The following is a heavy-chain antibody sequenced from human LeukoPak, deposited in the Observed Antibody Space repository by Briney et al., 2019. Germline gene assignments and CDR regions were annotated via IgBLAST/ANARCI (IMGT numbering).Heavy chain of an antibody. CDR2: IYYSGSS. J-gene: IGHJ4*02. CDR3: ARHATPLTTTCHFDN. D-gene: IGHD2-15*01. V-gene: IGHV4-59*08. Sequence: SETLSLTCTVSGASINVYYWSWIRQPPGKGLEWIGYIYYSGSSDYNPSLKSRVTMSVDTSKNQFSLKLSSVTAADTAVYYCARHATPLTTTCHFDNWGQGTLVTVSS. CDR1: GASINVYY.